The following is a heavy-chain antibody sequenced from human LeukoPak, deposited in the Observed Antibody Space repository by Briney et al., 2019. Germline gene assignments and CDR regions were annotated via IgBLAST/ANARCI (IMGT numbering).Heavy chain of an antibody. V-gene: IGHV4-34*01. Sequence: SETLSLTCAVYGGSFSGYYWSWIRQPPGKGLEWIGEINHSGSTNYNPSLKSRVTISVDTSKNQFSLKPSSVTAADTAVYYCARGRDYYGSGAHYYMDDWGKGTTVTVSS. D-gene: IGHD3-10*01. CDR3: ARGRDYYGSGAHYYMDD. CDR2: INHSGST. CDR1: GGSFSGYY. J-gene: IGHJ6*03.